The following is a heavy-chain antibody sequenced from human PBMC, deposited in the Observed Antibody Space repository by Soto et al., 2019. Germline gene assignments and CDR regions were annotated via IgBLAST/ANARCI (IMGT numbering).Heavy chain of an antibody. D-gene: IGHD6-19*01. V-gene: IGHV3-48*03. Sequence: EVHLVESGGGLVQPGGSLRLSCAASGFTLRSYEMNWVRQAPGKGLEWVSFITSLGNTIYYADSVMGRFTISRDNAKNSLYLQMNSLRVEDTAVYYCARDRDSSGFFDPWGQGTLVTVSS. CDR1: GFTLRSYE. CDR3: ARDRDSSGFFDP. J-gene: IGHJ5*02. CDR2: ITSLGNTI.